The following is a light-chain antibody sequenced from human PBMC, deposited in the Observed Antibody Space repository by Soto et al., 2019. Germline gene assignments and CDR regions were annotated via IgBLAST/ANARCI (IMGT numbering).Light chain of an antibody. CDR3: QQSYAAAIT. CDR2: APS. CDR1: PPISDY. J-gene: IGKJ4*01. V-gene: IGKV1-39*01. Sequence: DIRMTQSPSSLSAFVGDTVTITCQTGPPISDYLNWYQQKPGKAPTLLISAPSTLQSGVPSRFSGSGKGTHFTLSISDLRPEEFATYYCQQSYAAAITFGGGTRVEI.